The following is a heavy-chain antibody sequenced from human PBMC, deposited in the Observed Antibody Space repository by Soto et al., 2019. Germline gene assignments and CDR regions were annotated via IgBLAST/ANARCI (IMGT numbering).Heavy chain of an antibody. D-gene: IGHD3-22*01. J-gene: IGHJ4*02. V-gene: IGHV4-4*02. CDR3: ARAANYYDSTGYYTFDH. Sequence: NPSETLSLTCVVSGDSISSSNWWSWVRQPPGKGLEWIGEIYHSGNTNYNPSLKSRVTISVDKSKNQFSLKLRSVTAADTAVYYCARAANYYDSTGYYTFDHWGQGTLVTVSS. CDR1: GDSISSSNW. CDR2: IYHSGNT.